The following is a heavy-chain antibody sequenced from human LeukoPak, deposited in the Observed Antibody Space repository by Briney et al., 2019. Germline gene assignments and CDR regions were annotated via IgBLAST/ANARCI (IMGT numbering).Heavy chain of an antibody. CDR2: IYYSGST. Sequence: SETLSLTCTVSGGSISSSGYYWGWIRQPPGKGLEWIGSIYYSGSTYYNPSLKSRVTISVDTSKNQFSLKLSSVTAADTAVYYCARQAVDTAMVLLDPWGQGTLVTVSS. D-gene: IGHD5-18*01. V-gene: IGHV4-39*01. CDR1: GGSISSSGYY. CDR3: ARQAVDTAMVLLDP. J-gene: IGHJ5*02.